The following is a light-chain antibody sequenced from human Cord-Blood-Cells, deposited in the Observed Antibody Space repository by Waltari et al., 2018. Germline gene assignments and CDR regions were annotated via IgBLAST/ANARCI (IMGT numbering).Light chain of an antibody. CDR3: VLYMGSGIWV. V-gene: IGLV8-61*01. Sequence: QTVVTQEPSFSVSPGGTVKLTCGLSSGSVSTSYYPSWYQQTPGQAPRTLIYSTNTRSSGVPDRCSGSILGNKAALTITGAQADDESDYYCVLYMGSGIWVFGGGTKLTVL. J-gene: IGLJ3*02. CDR1: SGSVSTSYY. CDR2: STN.